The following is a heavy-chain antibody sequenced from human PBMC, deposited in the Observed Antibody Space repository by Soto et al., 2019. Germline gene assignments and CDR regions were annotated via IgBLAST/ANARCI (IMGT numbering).Heavy chain of an antibody. Sequence: LCGGSITSDYWIWLRQPPGKGLEWIGYIYYNGNTNYNPSLKSRVTISVDTSKKQFSLKLSSVTAADTAVYYCARHLRRDSVSTPFDFWGQGTLVTVSS. V-gene: IGHV4-59*08. CDR2: IYYNGNT. D-gene: IGHD3-10*01. J-gene: IGHJ4*02. CDR3: ARHLRRDSVSTPFDF. CDR1: GGSITSDY.